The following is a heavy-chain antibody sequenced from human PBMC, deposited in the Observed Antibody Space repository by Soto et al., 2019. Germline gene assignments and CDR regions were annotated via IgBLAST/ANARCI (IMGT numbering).Heavy chain of an antibody. Sequence: QVQLVESGGGVVQPGRSLRLSCAASGFTLSMYGMHWVLQAPGKGLEWVALIWRDGSAKYNKDSVNGRFTISRDNSKNTLYLEMNNLRAEDTAVYYCARPPPTISPAVYAFDIWGQGTVVTVSS. V-gene: IGHV3-33*01. CDR1: GFTLSMYG. J-gene: IGHJ3*02. CDR3: ARPPPTISPAVYAFDI. D-gene: IGHD6-13*01. CDR2: IWRDGSAK.